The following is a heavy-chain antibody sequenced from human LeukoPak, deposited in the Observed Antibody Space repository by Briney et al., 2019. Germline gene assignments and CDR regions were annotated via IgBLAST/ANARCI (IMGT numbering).Heavy chain of an antibody. V-gene: IGHV3-7*01. CDR2: IKKDGSEK. J-gene: IGHJ4*02. Sequence: GSLRLPCAASGFTFSSYWMGWVRQAPGKGLEWVANIKKDGSEKYYVDSVKGRFTISRDNAKNSLYLQLNTLRAEDTAVYYCATDPWDYVRGSYFDSWGQGTLVTVSS. D-gene: IGHD3-16*01. CDR3: ATDPWDYVRGSYFDS. CDR1: GFTFSSYW.